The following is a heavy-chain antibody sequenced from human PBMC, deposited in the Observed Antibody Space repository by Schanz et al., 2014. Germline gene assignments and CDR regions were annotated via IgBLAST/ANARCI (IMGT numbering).Heavy chain of an antibody. V-gene: IGHV3-66*01. CDR1: GFTVSSNY. CDR3: AGGEYQLLYGN. Sequence: EVHLEESGGGVVQPGRSLRLSCAASGFTVSSNYMSWVRQAPGKGLEWVSVIYTSGSTYYADSVRGRFTFSRDNSKNTLYLQMNSLRAEDTAVYYCAGGEYQLLYGNWGQGTLVTVSS. D-gene: IGHD2-2*02. CDR2: IYTSGST. J-gene: IGHJ4*02.